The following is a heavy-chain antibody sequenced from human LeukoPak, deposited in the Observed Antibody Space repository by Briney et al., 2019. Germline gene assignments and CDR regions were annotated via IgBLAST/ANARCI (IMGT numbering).Heavy chain of an antibody. D-gene: IGHD6-13*01. CDR2: ISYDGSNK. J-gene: IGHJ6*02. V-gene: IGHV3-30-3*01. CDR1: GFTFSSYA. CDR3: AKEVVAAAGKGPDYYYYGMDV. Sequence: PGGSLRLSCAASGFTFSSYAMHWVRQAPGKGLEWVAVISYDGSNKYYADSVKGRFTISRDNSKNTLYLQMNSLRAEDTALYYCAKEVVAAAGKGPDYYYYGMDVWGQGTTVTVSS.